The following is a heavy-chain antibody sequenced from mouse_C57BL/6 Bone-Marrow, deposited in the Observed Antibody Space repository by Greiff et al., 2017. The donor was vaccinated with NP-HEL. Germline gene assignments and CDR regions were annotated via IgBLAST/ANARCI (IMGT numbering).Heavy chain of an antibody. CDR1: GYTFTDYY. J-gene: IGHJ1*03. D-gene: IGHD2-1*01. V-gene: IGHV1-26*01. CDR3: ARSLYYGNSRYFDV. CDR2: INPNNGGT. Sequence: VQLHQSGPELVKPGASVKISCKASGYTFTDYYMNWVKQSHGKSLEWIGDINPNNGGTSYNQKFKGKATLTVDKSSSTAYMELRSLTSEDSAVYYCARSLYYGNSRYFDVWGTGTTVTVSA.